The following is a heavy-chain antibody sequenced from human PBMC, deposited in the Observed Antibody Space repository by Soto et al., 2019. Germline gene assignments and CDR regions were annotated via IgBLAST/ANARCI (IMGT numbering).Heavy chain of an antibody. CDR2: INHSGST. CDR1: GGSFSGYY. V-gene: IGHV4-34*01. CDR3: ARQRYYYDSSGYYAGDFDY. Sequence: SETLSLTCAVYGGSFSGYYWSWIRQPPGKGLEWIGEINHSGSTNYNPSLKSRVTISVDTSKNQFSLKLSSVTAADTAVYYCARQRYYYDSSGYYAGDFDYWGQGTLVTVSS. D-gene: IGHD3-22*01. J-gene: IGHJ4*02.